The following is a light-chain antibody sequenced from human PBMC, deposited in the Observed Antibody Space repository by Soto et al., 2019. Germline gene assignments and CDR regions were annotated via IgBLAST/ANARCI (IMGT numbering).Light chain of an antibody. Sequence: DIQMTQSPSTLSASVGDRVTITCRASQNINNWLAWYQQKPGKAPKLLIYKASSLESGVRSRFSGSGSGTEFTLTISSLQPDDFATYYCQQYNRPYTFGQGTKLEIK. CDR3: QQYNRPYT. CDR2: KAS. J-gene: IGKJ2*01. V-gene: IGKV1-5*03. CDR1: QNINNW.